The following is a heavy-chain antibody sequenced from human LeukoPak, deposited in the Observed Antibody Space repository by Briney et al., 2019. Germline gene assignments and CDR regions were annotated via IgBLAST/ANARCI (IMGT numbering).Heavy chain of an antibody. Sequence: ASVKVSCKASGGTFSSYAISWVRQAPGQGLEWMGIINPSGGSTSYAQKFQGRVTMTRDTSTSTVYMELSSLRSEDTAVYYCARDSPTYYDFWSGLYGMDVWGQGTTVTVSS. CDR3: ARDSPTYYDFWSGLYGMDV. CDR2: INPSGGST. CDR1: GGTFSSYA. V-gene: IGHV1-46*01. J-gene: IGHJ6*02. D-gene: IGHD3-3*01.